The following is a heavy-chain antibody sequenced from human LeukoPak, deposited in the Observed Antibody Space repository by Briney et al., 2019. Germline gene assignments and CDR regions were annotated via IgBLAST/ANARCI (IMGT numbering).Heavy chain of an antibody. CDR2: IIPIFGTA. Sequence: ASVKVSCKASGGTFSSYAISWVRQAPGQGLEWMGGIIPIFGTANYAQKFQGRVTMTRNTSISTAYMELSSLRSEDTAVYYCARALGYSSGWSLYYYYYYGMDVRGQGTTVTVSS. D-gene: IGHD6-19*01. J-gene: IGHJ6*02. V-gene: IGHV1-69*05. CDR1: GGTFSSYA. CDR3: ARALGYSSGWSLYYYYYYGMDV.